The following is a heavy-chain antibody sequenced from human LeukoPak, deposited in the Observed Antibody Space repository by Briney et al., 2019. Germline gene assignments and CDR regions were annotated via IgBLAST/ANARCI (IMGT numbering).Heavy chain of an antibody. CDR2: IYYSGST. CDR1: GGSISRSSYY. V-gene: IGHV4-39*02. Sequence: SETLSLTCTVSGGSISRSSYYWGWIRQPPGKGLEWIGSIYYSGSTYYNPSLKSRVTISVDTSKNQFSLKLSSVTAADTAVYYCAREGIQLWLSAFDYWGQGTLVTVSS. J-gene: IGHJ4*02. D-gene: IGHD5-18*01. CDR3: AREGIQLWLSAFDY.